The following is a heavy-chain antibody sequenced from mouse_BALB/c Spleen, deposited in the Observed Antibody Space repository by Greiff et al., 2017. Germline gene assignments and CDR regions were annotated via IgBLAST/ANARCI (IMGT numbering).Heavy chain of an antibody. J-gene: IGHJ4*01. Sequence: EVQLVESGPGLVKPSQSLSLTCTVTGYSITSDYAWNWIRQFPGNKLEWMGYISYSGSTSYNPSLKSRISITRDTSKNQFFLQLNSVTTEDTATYYCARNLYYYAMDYWGQGTSVTVSS. CDR3: ARNLYYYAMDY. CDR2: ISYSGST. CDR1: GYSITSDYA. V-gene: IGHV3-2*02.